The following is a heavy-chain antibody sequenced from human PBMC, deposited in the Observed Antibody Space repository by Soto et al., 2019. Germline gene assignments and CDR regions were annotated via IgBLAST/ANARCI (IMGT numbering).Heavy chain of an antibody. J-gene: IGHJ1*01. CDR3: AKAPPPRTGTVTTYQLSFQH. CDR1: GFTFSSYA. Sequence: EVQLLESGGGLVQPGGSLRLSCAASGFTFSSYAMSWVRQAPGKGLEWVSAISGSGGSTYYADSVKGRVTISRDNSKNTLYLQMNSLRAEDTAVYYCAKAPPPRTGTVTTYQLSFQHWGQGTLVTVSS. CDR2: ISGSGGST. D-gene: IGHD4-17*01. V-gene: IGHV3-23*01.